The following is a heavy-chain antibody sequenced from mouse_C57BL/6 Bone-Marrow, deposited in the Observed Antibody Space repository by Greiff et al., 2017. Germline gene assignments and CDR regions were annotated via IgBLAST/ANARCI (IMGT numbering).Heavy chain of an antibody. D-gene: IGHD1-1*01. V-gene: IGHV1-64*01. CDR1: GYTFTSYW. Sequence: QVQLKQPGAELVKPGASVKLSCKASGYTFTSYWMHWVKQRPGQGLEWIGMIHPNSGSTNYNEKFKSKATLTVDKSSSTAYLRLSSLTSEDSAVYDCARGAYYSGSSSYYFDFWGQGTTLTVSS. CDR3: ARGAYYSGSSSYYFDF. CDR2: IHPNSGST. J-gene: IGHJ2*01.